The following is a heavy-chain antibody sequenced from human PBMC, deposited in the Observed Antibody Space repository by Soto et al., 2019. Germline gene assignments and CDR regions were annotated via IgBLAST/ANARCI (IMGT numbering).Heavy chain of an antibody. Sequence: QVQLVQSGAEVKKPGASVRVSCKASGYTFTNYAMHWVRQAPGQRHEWMGWINVGNGNTEYSQKFQGRVTISRDTSATTAYMELSSRTSEDTAVYYCAKEGHSSGWSFFDYWGQGTLVTVSS. CDR2: INVGNGNT. D-gene: IGHD6-19*01. J-gene: IGHJ4*02. CDR1: GYTFTNYA. V-gene: IGHV1-3*01. CDR3: AKEGHSSGWSFFDY.